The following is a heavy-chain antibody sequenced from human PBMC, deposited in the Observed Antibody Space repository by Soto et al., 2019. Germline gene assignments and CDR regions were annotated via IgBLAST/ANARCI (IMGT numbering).Heavy chain of an antibody. CDR1: GFTFSSYG. J-gene: IGHJ4*02. V-gene: IGHV3-30*18. CDR3: AKDWSGSGRHMDY. D-gene: IGHD3-10*01. Sequence: GGSLRLSCAASGFTFSSYGMHWVRQAPGKGLEWVAVISYDGSNKYYADSVKGRLTISRDNSKNTLYLQMNSLRAEDTAVYYCAKDWSGSGRHMDYWGQGTLVTVSS. CDR2: ISYDGSNK.